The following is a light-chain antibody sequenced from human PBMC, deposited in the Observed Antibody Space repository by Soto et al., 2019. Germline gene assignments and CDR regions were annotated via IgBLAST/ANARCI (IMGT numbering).Light chain of an antibody. J-gene: IGKJ5*01. CDR2: GAS. CDR3: QQYDISPIT. Sequence: EIVLTHSPGTLSLSPGERATLSCTASQSVSSSNLAWHQQKPGLAPRLLIYGASSRATDIPDRFSGSGSGADFTLTISRLEPEDFGVYYCQQYDISPITFGQGTRLEIK. V-gene: IGKV3-20*01. CDR1: QSVSSSN.